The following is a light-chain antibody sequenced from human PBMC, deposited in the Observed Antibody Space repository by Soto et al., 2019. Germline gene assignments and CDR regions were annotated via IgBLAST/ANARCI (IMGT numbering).Light chain of an antibody. Sequence: AILLTQSPSSLSASVGERVTITCRGSQGISSCLAWYQQKPGKAPTLLIYDASSLESGVPSRFSGSGSGTDFTLTISSLQPEDFAVYYCQHYSSSPPAITFGQGTRLEIK. CDR1: QGISSC. CDR2: DAS. V-gene: IGKV1-13*02. J-gene: IGKJ5*01. CDR3: QHYSSSPPAIT.